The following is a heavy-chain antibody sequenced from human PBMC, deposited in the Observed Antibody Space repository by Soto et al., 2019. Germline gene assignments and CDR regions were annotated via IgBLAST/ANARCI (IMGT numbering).Heavy chain of an antibody. V-gene: IGHV5-10-1*01. J-gene: IGHJ6*02. D-gene: IGHD6-19*01. CDR2: IDPSDSYT. CDR3: ARLGIGYSSGINYYYYGMDV. CDR1: GYSFTSYW. Sequence: PGESLKISCKGSGYSFTSYWISWVRQMPGKGLEWMGRIDPSDSYTNYSPSFQGHVTISADKSISTAYLQWSSLKASDTAMYYCARLGIGYSSGINYYYYGMDVWGQGTTVTVSS.